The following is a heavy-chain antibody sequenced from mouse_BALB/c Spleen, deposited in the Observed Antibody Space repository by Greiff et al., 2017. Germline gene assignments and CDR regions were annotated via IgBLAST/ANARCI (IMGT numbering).Heavy chain of an antibody. CDR2: ISSGGSYT. CDR3: TRSDGSSYAMDY. D-gene: IGHD1-1*01. CDR1: GFTFSSYT. V-gene: IGHV5-6-4*01. J-gene: IGHJ4*01. Sequence: EVHLVESGGGLVKPGGSLKLSCAASGFTFSSYTMSWVRQTPEKRLEWVATISSGGSYTYYPDSVKGRFTISRDNAKNTLYLQMSSLKSEDTAMYYCTRSDGSSYAMDYWGQGTSVTVSS.